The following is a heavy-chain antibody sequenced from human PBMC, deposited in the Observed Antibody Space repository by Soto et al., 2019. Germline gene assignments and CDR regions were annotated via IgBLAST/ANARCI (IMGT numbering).Heavy chain of an antibody. CDR3: ARGHSSGWFYFFDY. J-gene: IGHJ4*01. CDR1: GGSFSGYY. D-gene: IGHD6-19*01. CDR2: INHSGST. V-gene: IGHV4-34*01. Sequence: SETLSLTCAVYGGSFSGYYWSWIRQPPGKGLEWIGEINHSGSTNYNPSLKSRVTISVDTSKNQFSLKLSSVTAADTAVYYCARGHSSGWFYFFDYWGHGTLVTVSS.